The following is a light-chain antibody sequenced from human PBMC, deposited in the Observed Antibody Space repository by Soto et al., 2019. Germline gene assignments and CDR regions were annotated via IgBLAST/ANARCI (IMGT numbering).Light chain of an antibody. CDR1: QSVTNSY. V-gene: IGKV3-15*01. Sequence: EIVITQSPVTLSVSPGERATLSCRASQSVTNSYLAWYQQKPGQAPRLLIFGASTRAAGIPARFSGSGSGTEFTLTISSXQSEDFAVYYCQQYSNWPLTFGGGTKVDTK. CDR2: GAS. J-gene: IGKJ4*01. CDR3: QQYSNWPLT.